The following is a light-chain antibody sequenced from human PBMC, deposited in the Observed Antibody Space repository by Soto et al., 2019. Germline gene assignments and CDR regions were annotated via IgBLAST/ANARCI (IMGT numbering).Light chain of an antibody. Sequence: EIVLTQSPGTLSVPAGERATLSCSASQNIDINLVWYQQKPGQAPRLLICRASTRATDIPARFSGSGSGTEFTLTCSSLQSEDFAVYYWQQYHHWPPITCGQGTRLEIK. CDR1: QNIDIN. V-gene: IGKV3-15*01. J-gene: IGKJ5*01. CDR2: RAS. CDR3: QQYHHWPPIT.